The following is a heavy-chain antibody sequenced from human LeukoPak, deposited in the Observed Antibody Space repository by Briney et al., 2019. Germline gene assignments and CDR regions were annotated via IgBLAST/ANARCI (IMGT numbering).Heavy chain of an antibody. CDR3: ARAPIPYDRSRTDYRFDP. J-gene: IGHJ5*02. CDR1: GGSISSYY. V-gene: IGHV4-4*07. CDR2: IYTSGST. Sequence: PSETLSLTCTVSGGSISSYYWSWIRQPAGKGLEWIGRIYTSGSTNYNPSLKSRVTISLATSKSQFSLKLTSVTAADTAVYYCARAPIPYDRSRTDYRFDPWGQGTLVTVAS. D-gene: IGHD3-16*01.